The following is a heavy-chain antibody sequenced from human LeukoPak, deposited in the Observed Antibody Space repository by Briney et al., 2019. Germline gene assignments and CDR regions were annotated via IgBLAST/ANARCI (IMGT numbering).Heavy chain of an antibody. D-gene: IGHD5-18*01. Sequence: SETLSLTCTVSGGSISSYYWSWIRQPPGKGLEWIGYIYYSGSTNYNPSLKSRVTISVDTSKNQFSLKLSSVTAADTAVYYCAVTAYTYGPPMGTWGQGTLVTVSS. J-gene: IGHJ5*02. CDR1: GGSISSYY. CDR3: AVTAYTYGPPMGT. V-gene: IGHV4-59*12. CDR2: IYYSGST.